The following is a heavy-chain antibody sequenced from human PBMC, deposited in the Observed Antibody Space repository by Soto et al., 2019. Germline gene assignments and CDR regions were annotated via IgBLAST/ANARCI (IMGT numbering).Heavy chain of an antibody. CDR3: ARDFGRRWFDP. V-gene: IGHV3-30-3*01. D-gene: IGHD3-3*01. CDR1: GFTFSSYA. J-gene: IGHJ5*02. Sequence: GGSLRLSCAASGFTFSSYAMHWVRQAPGKGLEWVAVISYDGSNKYYADSVKGRFTISRDNSKNTLYLQMNRLRAEDTAVYYCARDFGRRWFDPWGQGTLVTVSS. CDR2: ISYDGSNK.